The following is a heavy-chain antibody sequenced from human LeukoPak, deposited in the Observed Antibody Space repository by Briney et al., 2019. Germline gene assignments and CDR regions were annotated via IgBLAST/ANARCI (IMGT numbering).Heavy chain of an antibody. Sequence: GGSLRLSCAASGFTVSSNYMSWVRQAPGKGLEWVSVIYSGGSTYYADSVKGRFTISRDNSENTLYLQMNSLRAEDTAVYYCARVLTLFGVVTVVGNWGQGTLVTVSS. J-gene: IGHJ4*02. V-gene: IGHV3-53*01. CDR2: IYSGGST. D-gene: IGHD3-3*01. CDR1: GFTVSSNY. CDR3: ARVLTLFGVVTVVGN.